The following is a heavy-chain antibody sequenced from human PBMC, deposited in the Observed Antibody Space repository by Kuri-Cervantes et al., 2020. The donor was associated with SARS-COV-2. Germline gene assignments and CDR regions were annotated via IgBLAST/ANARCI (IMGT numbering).Heavy chain of an antibody. CDR2: INSDGSST. Sequence: GEALKISCAATGVTFSSYWMHWVRQAPGKGLVWVSRINSDGSSTSYADSVKGRFTISRDNAKNTLYLQMNSLRAEDTAVYYCARDPVTPGYYYYYGMDVWGQGTTVTVSS. D-gene: IGHD4-23*01. J-gene: IGHJ6*02. CDR1: GVTFSSYW. CDR3: ARDPVTPGYYYYYGMDV. V-gene: IGHV3-74*01.